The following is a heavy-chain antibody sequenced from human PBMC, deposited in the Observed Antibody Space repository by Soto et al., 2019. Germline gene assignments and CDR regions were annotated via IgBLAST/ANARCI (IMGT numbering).Heavy chain of an antibody. J-gene: IGHJ4*02. Sequence: QVQLVESGGGVVQPGTYLRLSCVGSGFTFRSFVIHWVRQAPGRGLEWVELTSYDGTNKYFGDSVKGRFTISRDNSRNTVDLQMDSLRLEDTAIDDCARWGTSGGLDVWGQGTLVSVSS. CDR1: GFTFRSFV. D-gene: IGHD3-16*01. V-gene: IGHV3-30*19. CDR3: ARWGTSGGLDV. CDR2: TSYDGTNK.